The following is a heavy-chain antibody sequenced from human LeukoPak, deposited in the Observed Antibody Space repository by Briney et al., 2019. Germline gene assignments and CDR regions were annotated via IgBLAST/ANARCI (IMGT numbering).Heavy chain of an antibody. CDR3: ARFSGWYEGNWFDP. D-gene: IGHD6-19*01. J-gene: IGHJ5*02. V-gene: IGHV4-39*01. Sequence: SETPSLTCTVSGDSISSSNYFWGWIRQPPGKGLECIGSIYYSESTFYNPSLKSRVTISVDTSKNQFSLKLSSVTAADTAVYYCARFSGWYEGNWFDPWGQGTLVTVSS. CDR2: IYYSEST. CDR1: GDSISSSNYF.